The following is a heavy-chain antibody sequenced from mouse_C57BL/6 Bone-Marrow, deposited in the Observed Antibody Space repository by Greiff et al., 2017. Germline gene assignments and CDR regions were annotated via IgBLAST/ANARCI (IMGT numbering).Heavy chain of an antibody. J-gene: IGHJ3*01. Sequence: EVKLVESGGGLVKPGGSLKFSCAASGFTFSDYGMHWVRQAPEKGLEWVAYISSGSSNIYYADTVKGRLTISRDNAKNTLFLQMTSLRSEDTSMYYCARDTTFITTVVAAFAYWGQGTLVTVSA. CDR2: ISSGSSNI. CDR3: ARDTTFITTVVAAFAY. V-gene: IGHV5-17*01. CDR1: GFTFSDYG. D-gene: IGHD1-1*01.